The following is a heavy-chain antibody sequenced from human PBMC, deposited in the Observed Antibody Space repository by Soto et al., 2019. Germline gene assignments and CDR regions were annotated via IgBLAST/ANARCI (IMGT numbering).Heavy chain of an antibody. Sequence: ASVKVSCKASGYTFTSYGISWVRQAPGQGLERMGWISAYNGNTNYAQKLQGRDTMTTDTSTSTAYMELRSLRSDDTAVNYCARWYSSGWYYCYWGQGSLVTVSS. CDR2: ISAYNGNT. CDR1: GYTFTSYG. CDR3: ARWYSSGWYYCY. D-gene: IGHD6-19*01. J-gene: IGHJ4*02. V-gene: IGHV1-18*01.